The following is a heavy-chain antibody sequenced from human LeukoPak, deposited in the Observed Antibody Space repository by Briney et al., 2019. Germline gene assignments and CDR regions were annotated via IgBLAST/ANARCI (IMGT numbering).Heavy chain of an antibody. Sequence: GQSLRLSCDASGFSINTYTMYWVRQAPGQGLEWVSGIRNSDGMTYYADSVRGRFTISTDNSKNTLYLQMYSLRAEDTALYYCAKGLERESRLDSWGQGTLVTASS. CDR1: GFSINTYT. CDR3: AKGLERESRLDS. CDR2: IRNSDGMT. V-gene: IGHV3-23*01. J-gene: IGHJ4*02. D-gene: IGHD1-1*01.